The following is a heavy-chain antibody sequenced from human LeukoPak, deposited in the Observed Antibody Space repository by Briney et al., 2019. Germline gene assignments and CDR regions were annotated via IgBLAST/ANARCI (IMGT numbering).Heavy chain of an antibody. CDR2: ISSSTYI. CDR1: GFTFSSYS. CDR3: ARPYYYGSGSYSDYWYFDL. D-gene: IGHD3-10*01. Sequence: GGSLRLSCAASGFTFSSYSMNWVRQAPGKGLEWVSAISSSTYIYYADSVKGRFTISRDNAKNSLFLQMNSLRAEDTAVYYCARPYYYGSGSYSDYWYFDLWGRGTLVTVSS. J-gene: IGHJ2*01. V-gene: IGHV3-21*01.